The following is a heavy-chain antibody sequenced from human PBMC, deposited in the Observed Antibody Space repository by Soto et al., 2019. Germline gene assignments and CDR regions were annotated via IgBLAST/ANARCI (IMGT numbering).Heavy chain of an antibody. Sequence: GGSLRLSCAASGFTFSSYGMHWVRQAPGKGLEWVAVISYDGSNKYYADSVKGRFTISRDNSKNTLYLQMNSLRAEDTAVYYCAKGQGSCSSTSCYPRYFDWLTHNQRFDAFDIWGQGTMVTVSS. D-gene: IGHD2-2*01. CDR2: ISYDGSNK. CDR3: AKGQGSCSSTSCYPRYFDWLTHNQRFDAFDI. V-gene: IGHV3-30*18. J-gene: IGHJ3*02. CDR1: GFTFSSYG.